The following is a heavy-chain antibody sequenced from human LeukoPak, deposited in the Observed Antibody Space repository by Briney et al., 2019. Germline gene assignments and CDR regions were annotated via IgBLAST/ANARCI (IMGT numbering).Heavy chain of an antibody. CDR2: IIPILGIA. Sequence: ASVKVSCKASGGTFSSYAISWVRQAPGQGLEWMGRIIPILGIANYAQKFQGRVTITADKSTSTAYMELSSLRSEDTAVYYCATGGRDGNNWGFAWGQGALVTVSS. D-gene: IGHD5-24*01. CDR3: ATGGRDGNNWGFA. V-gene: IGHV1-69*04. CDR1: GGTFSSYA. J-gene: IGHJ4*02.